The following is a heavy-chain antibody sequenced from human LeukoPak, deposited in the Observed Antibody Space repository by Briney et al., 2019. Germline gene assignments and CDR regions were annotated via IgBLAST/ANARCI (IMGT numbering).Heavy chain of an antibody. Sequence: QAGGSLRLSCAASGFTFSSYAMSWVRQAPGKGLEWVSAISGSGGSTYYADSVKGRFTISRDNSKNTLYLQMNSLRAEDTAVYYCATSIVGQWLDGYYFDYWGQGTLVTVSS. CDR1: GFTFSSYA. J-gene: IGHJ4*02. CDR2: ISGSGGST. V-gene: IGHV3-23*01. CDR3: ATSIVGQWLDGYYFDY. D-gene: IGHD6-19*01.